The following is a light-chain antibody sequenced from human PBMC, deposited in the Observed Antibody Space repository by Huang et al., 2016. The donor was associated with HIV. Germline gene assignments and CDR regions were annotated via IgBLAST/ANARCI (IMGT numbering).Light chain of an antibody. CDR1: QSVSSN. Sequence: EIVMTQSPATLSVSPGERATLSCRASQSVSSNLACYQQKPGQAPRLLIYGSSTRATGIPDRFSGSGSGTEFTLTISILQSEDCAVYYCQQYKNWPPWYTFGQGTKLEIK. V-gene: IGKV3-15*01. J-gene: IGKJ2*01. CDR3: QQYKNWPPWYT. CDR2: GSS.